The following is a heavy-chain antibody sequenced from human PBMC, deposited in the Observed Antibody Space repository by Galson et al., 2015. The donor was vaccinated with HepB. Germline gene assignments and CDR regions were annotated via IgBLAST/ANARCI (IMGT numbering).Heavy chain of an antibody. J-gene: IGHJ2*01. CDR3: ARGCLHAYSSGCGSAWYFDL. CDR2: IWYDGSNK. CDR1: GFTFSSYG. V-gene: IGHV3-33*01. Sequence: SLRLSCAASGFTFSSYGMHWVRQAPGKGLEWVAVIWYDGSNKYYADSVKGRFTISRDNSKNTLYLQMNSLRTEDTAVYYCARGCLHAYSSGCGSAWYFDLWGRGTLVTVSS. D-gene: IGHD6-19*01.